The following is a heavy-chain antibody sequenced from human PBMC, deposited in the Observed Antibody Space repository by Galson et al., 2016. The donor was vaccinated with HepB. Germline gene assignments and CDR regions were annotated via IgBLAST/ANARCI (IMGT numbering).Heavy chain of an antibody. V-gene: IGHV6-1*01. D-gene: IGHD3-22*01. CDR3: ALLDEGYYYLIDS. Sequence: GAISGDSVSSDSAAWNWIRQSPSRGLEWLGRTYYRSKWDNEYAVSVRSRMTINPDTSKNQFSLQLNSVTPEDTAVYYFALLDEGYYYLIDSWGQGTLVTVSS. CDR2: TYYRSKWDN. J-gene: IGHJ4*02. CDR1: GDSVSSDSAA.